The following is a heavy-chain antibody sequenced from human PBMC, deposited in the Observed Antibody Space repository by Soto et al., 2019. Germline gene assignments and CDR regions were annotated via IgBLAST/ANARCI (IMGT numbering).Heavy chain of an antibody. CDR1: GFTFSTYG. D-gene: IGHD6-19*01. CDR3: AREGPVAGDY. V-gene: IGHV3-33*01. Sequence: GGSLRLSCEASGFTFSTYGMHWVRQAPGKGLEWVAVIWYDGSNKYYADSVKGRFTISRDNSKNTVYLQMNSLRAEDTAVYYCAREGPVAGDYWGQGTLVTAPQ. CDR2: IWYDGSNK. J-gene: IGHJ4*02.